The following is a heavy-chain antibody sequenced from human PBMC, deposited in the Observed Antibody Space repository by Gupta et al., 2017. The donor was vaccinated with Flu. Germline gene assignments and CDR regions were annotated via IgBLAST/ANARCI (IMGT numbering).Heavy chain of an antibody. CDR3: ARAPNRWQQLVPTYYYGMDV. J-gene: IGHJ6*02. V-gene: IGHV4-34*01. CDR2: INHSGST. Sequence: WIRQPPGKGLEWIGEINHSGSTNYNPSLKSRVTISVDTSKNQFSLKLSSVTAADTAVYYCARAPNRWQQLVPTYYYGMDVWGQGTTVTVSS. D-gene: IGHD6-13*01.